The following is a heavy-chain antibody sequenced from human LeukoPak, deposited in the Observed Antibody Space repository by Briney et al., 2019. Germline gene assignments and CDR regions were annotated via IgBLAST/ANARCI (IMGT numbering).Heavy chain of an antibody. CDR1: GYTFINHY. V-gene: IGHV1-46*01. CDR2: IRPGDRST. J-gene: IGHJ5*02. D-gene: IGHD4-17*01. CDR3: TRTVNSWFDP. Sequence: GASVKISCKPSGYTFINHYIHWVRQAPGQGLEWMGVIRPGDRSTSYAQKFQGRVSVTSDTSTSTAYLELSSLRSDDTAVNYCTRTVNSWFDPWGQGTPVTVSS.